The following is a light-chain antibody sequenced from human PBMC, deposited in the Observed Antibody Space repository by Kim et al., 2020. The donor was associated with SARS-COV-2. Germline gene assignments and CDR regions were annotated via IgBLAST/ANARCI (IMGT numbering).Light chain of an antibody. Sequence: GGTVNPTCDTLPVAVTSAHFHCRVHQNPGQAPRTLIYDTRNRHSWTPARFSGSLLGGKAALTLSAAQAEDEADYYCLLSYSDSRVFGGGTQLTVL. V-gene: IGLV7-46*01. CDR3: LLSYSDSRV. CDR1: PVAVTSAHF. J-gene: IGLJ2*01. CDR2: DTR.